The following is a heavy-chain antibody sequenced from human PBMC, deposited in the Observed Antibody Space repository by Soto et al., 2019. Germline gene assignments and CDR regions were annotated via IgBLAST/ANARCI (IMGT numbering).Heavy chain of an antibody. Sequence: PSETLSLTCTVSGGSISSYYWSWIRQPPGKGLEWIGYIYYSGSTNYNPSLKSRVTISVDTSKNQFSLKLSSVTAADTAVYYCARVPLNWNRYYYYYMDVWGKGTTVTVSS. V-gene: IGHV4-59*01. J-gene: IGHJ6*03. CDR1: GGSISSYY. CDR3: ARVPLNWNRYYYYYMDV. CDR2: IYYSGST. D-gene: IGHD1-1*01.